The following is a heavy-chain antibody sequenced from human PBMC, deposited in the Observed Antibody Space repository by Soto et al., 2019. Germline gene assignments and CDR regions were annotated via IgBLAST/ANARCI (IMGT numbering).Heavy chain of an antibody. CDR2: ISAYNGNT. V-gene: IGHV1-18*01. CDR3: ARGLPESRSWYRGPADWFDP. D-gene: IGHD6-13*01. J-gene: IGHJ5*02. CDR1: GYTFTSYG. Sequence: GASVKVSCKASGYTFTSYGISWVRQAPGQGLEWMGWISAYNGNTNYAQKVQGRVTMTTDTSTRTAYMELRSLRSDDTAVYSCARGLPESRSWYRGPADWFDPWGQGTLVTVSS.